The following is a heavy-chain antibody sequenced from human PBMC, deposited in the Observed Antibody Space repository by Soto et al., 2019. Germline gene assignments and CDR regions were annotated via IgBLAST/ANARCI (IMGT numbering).Heavy chain of an antibody. V-gene: IGHV3-11*01. D-gene: IGHD5-12*01. CDR3: ASSYDDFDH. J-gene: IGHJ4*02. CDR2: IRSSSSI. CDR1: GFTFSDYY. Sequence: QVQLVESGGGLVKPGGSLRLSCAASGFTFSDYYMSWFRQAPGKGLEWVSSIRSSSSIYYADSVKGRFSIPRDNAKNSLFLQMNSLRVEDTAMYYCASSYDDFDHWGQGTLVTVSS.